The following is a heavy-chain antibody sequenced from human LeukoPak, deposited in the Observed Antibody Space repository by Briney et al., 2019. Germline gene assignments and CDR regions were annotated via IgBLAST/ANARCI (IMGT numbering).Heavy chain of an antibody. V-gene: IGHV3-23*01. Sequence: GGSLRLSCAASGFIFRNYAMSWVRQAPGKGLEWVSAITGSGDTTYYADSVKGRFTISRDNSKNTLYVEMNTLRAEDTAVYYWAKWGDYDILTGYYVSDFWGQGTLVTVSS. CDR2: ITGSGDTT. CDR1: GFIFRNYA. J-gene: IGHJ4*02. CDR3: AKWGDYDILTGYYVSDF. D-gene: IGHD3-9*01.